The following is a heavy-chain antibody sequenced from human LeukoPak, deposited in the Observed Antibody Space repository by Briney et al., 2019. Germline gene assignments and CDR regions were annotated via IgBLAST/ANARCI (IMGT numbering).Heavy chain of an antibody. D-gene: IGHD1-26*01. CDR2: ISPTDGST. CDR3: SSDNSVGDNAWWFDP. Sequence: GSSLQVSCKASGYTFTSYYMHWVGQAPGQGVEGMGLISPTDGSTDYAHRFQGGVTMTRDRSTNTDYLELSRRTSEGTAIFLLSSDNSVGDNAWWFDPWGQGTLVTVSS. V-gene: IGHV1-46*01. J-gene: IGHJ5*02. CDR1: GYTFTSYY.